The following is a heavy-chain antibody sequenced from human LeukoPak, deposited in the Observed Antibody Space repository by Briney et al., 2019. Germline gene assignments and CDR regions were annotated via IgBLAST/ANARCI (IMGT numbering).Heavy chain of an antibody. CDR3: ARAEFDILGY. V-gene: IGHV4-34*01. CDR1: GGSFSGYY. J-gene: IGHJ4*02. Sequence: PSETLSLTCAVYGGSFSGYYWSWIRQPPGKGLEWIGEINHSGCTNYNPSLKSRVTISVDTSKNQFSLKLSSVTAADTAVYYCARAEFDILGYWGQGTLVTVSS. CDR2: INHSGCT. D-gene: IGHD3-9*01.